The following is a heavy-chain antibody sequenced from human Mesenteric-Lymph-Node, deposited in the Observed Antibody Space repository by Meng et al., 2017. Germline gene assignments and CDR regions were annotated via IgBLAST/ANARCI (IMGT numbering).Heavy chain of an antibody. V-gene: IGHV3-30*01. CDR2: ISYDGSNK. CDR1: GFTFSNYA. Sequence: GGSLRLSCVASGFTFSNYAMSWVRQTPGKGLEWVAVISYDGSNKYYADSVKGRFTIAREKSRNTLYLQMNSLRAEDTDVYYCARDGRAVAAAGPLDYWGQGSLVTVSS. CDR3: ARDGRAVAAAGPLDY. J-gene: IGHJ4*02. D-gene: IGHD6-13*01.